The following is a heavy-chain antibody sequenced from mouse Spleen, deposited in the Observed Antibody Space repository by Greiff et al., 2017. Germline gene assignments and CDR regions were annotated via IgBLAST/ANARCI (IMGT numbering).Heavy chain of an antibody. CDR3: NRTPFAY. V-gene: IGHV1-15*01. CDR1: GYTFTDYE. CDR2: IDPETGGT. J-gene: IGHJ3*01. Sequence: VKLQESGAELVRPGASVTLSCKASGYTFTDYEMHWVKQTPVHGLEWIGAIDPETGGTAYNQKFKGKAILTADKSSSTAYMELRSLTSEDSAVYYCNRTPFAYWGQGTLVTVSA.